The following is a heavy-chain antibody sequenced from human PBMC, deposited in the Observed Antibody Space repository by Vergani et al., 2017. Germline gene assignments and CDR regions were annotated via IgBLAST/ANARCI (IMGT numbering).Heavy chain of an antibody. CDR1: GFTFSSYG. CDR2: IWYDGSNK. CDR3: ARDSSVGAAYYFDY. Sequence: QVQLVESGGGLVKPGGSLRLSCAASGFTFSSYGMHWVRQAPGKGLEWVAVIWYDGSNKYYADSVKGRFTISRDNSKNTLYLQMNSLRAEDTAVYYCARDSSVGAAYYFDYWGQGTLVTVSS. V-gene: IGHV3-33*01. D-gene: IGHD2-15*01. J-gene: IGHJ4*02.